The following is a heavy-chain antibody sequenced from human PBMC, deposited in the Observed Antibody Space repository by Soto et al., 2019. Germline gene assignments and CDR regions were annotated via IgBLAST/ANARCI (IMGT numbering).Heavy chain of an antibody. Sequence: GASVKVSCKASGGTFSSYAISWVRQAPGQGLEWMGGIIPIFGTANYAQKFQGRVTITADESTSTAYMELSSLRSEDTAVYYCARDWVAYCGGDCPARLHAFDIWGQGTMVTVSS. CDR3: ARDWVAYCGGDCPARLHAFDI. J-gene: IGHJ3*02. D-gene: IGHD2-21*02. CDR1: GGTFSSYA. V-gene: IGHV1-69*13. CDR2: IIPIFGTA.